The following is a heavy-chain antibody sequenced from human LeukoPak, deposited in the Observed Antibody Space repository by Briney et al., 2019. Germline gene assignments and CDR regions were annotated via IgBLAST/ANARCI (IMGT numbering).Heavy chain of an antibody. J-gene: IGHJ4*02. CDR2: VKSKSAGETT. CDR1: GLSISNDW. CDR3: TLIQGWGSGSYYRDF. D-gene: IGHD3-10*01. V-gene: IGHV3-15*01. Sequence: PGGSLRLSCAASGLSISNDWMSWFRQAPGKGLDWVARVKSKSAGETTDYAAPVKGRFTISRDDSKNTLYLQMNSLKTEDTAVYYCTLIQGWGSGSYYRDFWGQGTLVTVSS.